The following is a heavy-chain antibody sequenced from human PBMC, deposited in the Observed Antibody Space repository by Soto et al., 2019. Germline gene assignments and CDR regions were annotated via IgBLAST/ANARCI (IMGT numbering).Heavy chain of an antibody. D-gene: IGHD6-19*01. V-gene: IGHV1-2*04. CDR3: ARGIEVGGTLDY. Sequence: GASVSSCKASGYTFTGYYMHWVRQAPGQGLEWMGWINPNSGGTNYAQKFQGWVTMTRDTSISTAYMELSRLRSDDTAVYYCARGIEVGGTLDYWGQGTLVTVSS. J-gene: IGHJ4*02. CDR1: GYTFTGYY. CDR2: INPNSGGT.